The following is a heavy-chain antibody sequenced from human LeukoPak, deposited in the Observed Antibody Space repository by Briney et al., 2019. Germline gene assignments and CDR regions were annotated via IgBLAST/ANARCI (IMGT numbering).Heavy chain of an antibody. D-gene: IGHD2-2*01. J-gene: IGHJ6*02. CDR1: GFTFSSYG. CDR3: ATDPHCSSTSCHYNYGMDV. CDR2: IKQDGSEK. V-gene: IGHV3-7*01. Sequence: GGSLRLSCAASGFTFSSYGMHWVRQAPGKGLEWVANIKQDGSEKYYVDSVKGRFTISRDNAKNSLYLQMNSLRAEDTAVYYFATDPHCSSTSCHYNYGMDVWGQGTPVTVSS.